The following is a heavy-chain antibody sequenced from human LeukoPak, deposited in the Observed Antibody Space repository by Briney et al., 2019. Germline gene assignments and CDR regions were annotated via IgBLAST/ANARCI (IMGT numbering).Heavy chain of an antibody. CDR1: GFTFSSFG. V-gene: IGHV3-23*01. CDR2: ISGSGDST. D-gene: IGHD3-22*01. Sequence: GGTLRLSCAASGFTFSSFGMSWVRQAPGKGLEWVSGISGSGDSTYYADSVKGRFTISRDNSKKTLYLQMNSLRAEDTAVYYCAKDRGWLYYLFDYWGQGTLVTVSS. J-gene: IGHJ4*02. CDR3: AKDRGWLYYLFDY.